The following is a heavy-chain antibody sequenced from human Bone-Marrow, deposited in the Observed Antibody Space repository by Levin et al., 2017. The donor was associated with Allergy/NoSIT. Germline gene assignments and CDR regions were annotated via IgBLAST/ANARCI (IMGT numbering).Heavy chain of an antibody. J-gene: IGHJ4*02. Sequence: SQTLSLTCAVSGGSISNTTCHWVWIRQPPGKGLEWIGNIYYSGSTNYNPSLKSRLTISVGTSKNQFSLNLSSVTAADTAVYYCARVRGYSSAWYTQPFDYWGQGTLVTVSS. D-gene: IGHD6-19*01. CDR2: IYYSGST. CDR1: GGSISNTTCH. V-gene: IGHV4-39*07. CDR3: ARVRGYSSAWYTQPFDY.